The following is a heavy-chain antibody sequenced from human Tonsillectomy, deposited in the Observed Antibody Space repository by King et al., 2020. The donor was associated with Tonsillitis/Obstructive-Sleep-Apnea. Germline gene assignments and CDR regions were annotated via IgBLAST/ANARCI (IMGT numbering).Heavy chain of an antibody. D-gene: IGHD5-24*01. CDR2: IYTGDTT. V-gene: IGHV3-66*01. Sequence: VQLVESGGGLVHPGGSLRLSCTASEFSVSNNYMSWVRQAPGKGLEWVSVIYTGDTTNYADSVKRRFTISRDNSKNTLYLQMISLRGEDTAVYYWAGSMTSITSFDYWGQGTLVTVPS. CDR1: EFSVSNNY. J-gene: IGHJ4*02. CDR3: AGSMTSITSFDY.